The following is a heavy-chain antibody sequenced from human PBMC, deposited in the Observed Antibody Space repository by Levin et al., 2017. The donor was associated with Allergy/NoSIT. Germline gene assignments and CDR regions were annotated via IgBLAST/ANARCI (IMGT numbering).Heavy chain of an antibody. Sequence: SQTLSLTCAVYGGSFSGYYWSWIRQPPGKGLEWIGEINHSGSTNYNPSLKSRVTISVDTSKNQFSLKLSSVTAADTAVYYCARGSPTPNTYYYGSGSYDNRFYYYYYMDVWGKGTTVTVSS. CDR2: INHSGST. D-gene: IGHD3-10*01. CDR1: GGSFSGYY. CDR3: ARGSPTPNTYYYGSGSYDNRFYYYYYMDV. J-gene: IGHJ6*03. V-gene: IGHV4-34*01.